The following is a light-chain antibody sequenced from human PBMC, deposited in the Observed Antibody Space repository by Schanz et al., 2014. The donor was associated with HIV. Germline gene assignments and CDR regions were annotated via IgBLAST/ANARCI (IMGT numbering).Light chain of an antibody. V-gene: IGKV1-8*01. CDR1: QGISSY. J-gene: IGKJ1*01. CDR3: QQYHSYPPT. CDR2: AES. Sequence: AIRITQSPSSLSASTGDRVTITCRASQGISSYLAWYQQKPGKAPKLLIYAESTLQSGVPSRFSGSGSGTDFTLTISCLQSEDFATYYCQQYHSYPPTFGQGTKVEIK.